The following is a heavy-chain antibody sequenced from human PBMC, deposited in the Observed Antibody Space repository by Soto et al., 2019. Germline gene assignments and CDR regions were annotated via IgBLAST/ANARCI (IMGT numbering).Heavy chain of an antibody. V-gene: IGHV3-30*03. CDR1: GFSLSDRV. CDR3: AREYDSSGYAGTFHL. D-gene: IGHD3-22*01. J-gene: IGHJ1*01. CDR2: ISHDESNK. Sequence: QVQLVESGGGVVQPGRSLRLSCAASGFSLSDRVMHWVRQAPGKGLEWVALISHDESNKDYANSVKGRFTISREISKNTRYLQMDSLRAKDNAVYHCAREYDSSGYAGTFHLWGQGTLVTVSS.